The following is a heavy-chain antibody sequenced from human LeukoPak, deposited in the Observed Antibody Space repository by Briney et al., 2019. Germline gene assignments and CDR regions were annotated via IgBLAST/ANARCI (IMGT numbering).Heavy chain of an antibody. V-gene: IGHV3-30*18. CDR3: AKRGDQTGDY. CDR2: ISYDGSNK. Sequence: PGGSLRLSCAASGFTFSSYGMHWVRQAPGKGLEGVAVISYDGSNKYYADSVKGRFTISRDNSKNTLYLQMNSLRAEDTAVYYCAKRGDQTGDYWGQGTLVTVSS. D-gene: IGHD3-10*01. CDR1: GFTFSSYG. J-gene: IGHJ4*02.